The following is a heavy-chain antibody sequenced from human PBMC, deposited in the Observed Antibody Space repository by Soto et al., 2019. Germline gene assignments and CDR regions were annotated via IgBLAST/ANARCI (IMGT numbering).Heavy chain of an antibody. V-gene: IGHV4-34*01. Sequence: SETLSLTCAVYGWSFSVYYWSWIRQRPGKGLEWIGEINHSGSTNYNPSLKSRVTISVDTSKNQFSLKLSSVTAADTAVYYCARGKRSGQRKYYFDYWGQGTLVTVSS. D-gene: IGHD1-1*01. CDR2: INHSGST. CDR3: ARGKRSGQRKYYFDY. CDR1: GWSFSVYY. J-gene: IGHJ4*02.